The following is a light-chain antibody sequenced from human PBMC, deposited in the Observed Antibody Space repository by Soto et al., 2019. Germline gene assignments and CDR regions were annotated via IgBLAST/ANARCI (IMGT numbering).Light chain of an antibody. J-gene: IGKJ1*01. V-gene: IGKV1-5*03. Sequence: IQMTQSPSTLSGSVGDRVTITCRASQTISSWLAWYQQKPGKAPKLLIYKASTLKSGVPSRFSGSGSGTEFTLTISSLQPDDFATYYCQHYNSYSEAFSQGTKV. CDR3: QHYNSYSEA. CDR1: QTISSW. CDR2: KAS.